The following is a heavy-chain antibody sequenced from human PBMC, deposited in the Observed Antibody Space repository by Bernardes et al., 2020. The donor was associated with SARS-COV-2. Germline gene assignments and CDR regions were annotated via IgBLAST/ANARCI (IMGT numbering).Heavy chain of an antibody. J-gene: IGHJ6*02. D-gene: IGHD3-10*01. CDR2: IYYSGST. CDR3: ARQTGIRDSHFYYNYAMDV. Sequence: SESLSRTCTVSGASITIYSWSWIRQPPGKGLEWIGHIYYSGSTTNYNPSLRSRVTISVDTSKNQLSLRLSSVTAADTAVYYCARQTGIRDSHFYYNYAMDVWGQGTTVTVSS. CDR1: GASITIYS. V-gene: IGHV4-59*01.